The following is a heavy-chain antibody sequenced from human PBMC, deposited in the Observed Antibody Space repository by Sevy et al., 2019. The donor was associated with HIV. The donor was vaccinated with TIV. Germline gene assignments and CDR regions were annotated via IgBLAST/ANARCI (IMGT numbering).Heavy chain of an antibody. J-gene: IGHJ6*02. CDR3: ARDQAMVRGVIVWAYYYGMDV. D-gene: IGHD3-10*01. Sequence: GGSLRLSCAASGFTFSSYEMNWVRQAPGKGLEWVSYISSSGSTIYYADSVKGRFTISRDNAKNSLYLQMNSLRAEDTVVYYCARDQAMVRGVIVWAYYYGMDVWGQGTTVTVSS. CDR2: ISSSGSTI. V-gene: IGHV3-48*03. CDR1: GFTFSSYE.